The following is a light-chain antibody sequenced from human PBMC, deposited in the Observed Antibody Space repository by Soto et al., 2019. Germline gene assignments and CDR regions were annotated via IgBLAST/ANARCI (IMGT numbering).Light chain of an antibody. CDR3: CSYAGSSVA. V-gene: IGLV2-23*01. Sequence: QSALTQPASVSGSPGQSITISCTGTSSDVGSYNLVSWYQQHPGKAPKLMIYEGSKRPSGVSNRFSGSKSGNTASLTISGVQADDEAEYYCCSYAGSSVAFGGGTKRTVL. CDR2: EGS. J-gene: IGLJ2*01. CDR1: SSDVGSYNL.